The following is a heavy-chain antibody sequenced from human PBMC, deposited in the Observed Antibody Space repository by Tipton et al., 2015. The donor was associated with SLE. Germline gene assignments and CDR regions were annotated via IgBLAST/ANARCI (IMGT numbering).Heavy chain of an antibody. V-gene: IGHV4-59*11. J-gene: IGHJ5*02. CDR3: AREKGITIFPRWFDP. D-gene: IGHD3-3*01. CDR1: GGSISSHY. Sequence: TLSLTCTVSGGSISSHYWRWIRQPPGKGLEWIGYIYYSGSTNYNPSLKSRVTISVDTSKNQVSLKLSSVTAADTAVYYCAREKGITIFPRWFDPWGQGTLVTVSS. CDR2: IYYSGST.